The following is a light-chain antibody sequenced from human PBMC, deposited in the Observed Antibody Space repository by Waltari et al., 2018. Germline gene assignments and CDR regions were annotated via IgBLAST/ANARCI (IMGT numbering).Light chain of an antibody. CDR3: QELNTYPQSLT. CDR2: AAS. CDR1: QCISSY. V-gene: IGKV1-9*01. J-gene: IGKJ4*01. Sequence: DIQLNQSPSFLSASIGDRVPITCRASQCISSYLAWYQQKPGKAPKLLIYAASTLQSGVPSRFSGSGSGTEFTLTISSLQPEDFATYYCQELNTYPQSLTFGGGTKVEI.